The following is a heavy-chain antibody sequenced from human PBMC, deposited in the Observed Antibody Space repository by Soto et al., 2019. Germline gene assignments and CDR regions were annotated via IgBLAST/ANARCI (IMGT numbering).Heavy chain of an antibody. J-gene: IGHJ1*01. CDR3: VRSSRGYSYGFFDN. CDR2: VSSTSSYI. CDR1: GFTFSSDS. D-gene: IGHD5-18*01. V-gene: IGHV3-21*01. Sequence: GGSLRLSCAASGFTFSSDSINWVRQAPGKGLEWVSSVSSTSSYIYYADSVKGRFTISRDNAKNSLYLQMDSLRAEDTAVFYCVRSSRGYSYGFFDNWGQGNLVTVSS.